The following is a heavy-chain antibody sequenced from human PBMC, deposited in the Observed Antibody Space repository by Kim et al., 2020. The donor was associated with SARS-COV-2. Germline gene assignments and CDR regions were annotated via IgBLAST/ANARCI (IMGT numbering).Heavy chain of an antibody. CDR2: ISGSGGST. D-gene: IGHD3-10*01. J-gene: IGHJ4*02. CDR3: AKLPYYYGSGSSTYFDY. V-gene: IGHV3-23*01. CDR1: GFTFSSYA. Sequence: GGSMRLSCAASGFTFSSYAMSWVRQAPGKGLEWVSAISGSGGSTYYADSVMGRFTISRDNSKNTLYLQMNSLRAEDTAVYYCAKLPYYYGSGSSTYFDYWYLQTLVTISS.